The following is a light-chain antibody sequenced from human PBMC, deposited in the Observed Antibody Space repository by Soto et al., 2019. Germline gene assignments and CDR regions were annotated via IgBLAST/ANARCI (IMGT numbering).Light chain of an antibody. CDR1: QSVRSN. CDR3: QQYNNWPPIT. J-gene: IGKJ1*01. V-gene: IGKV3D-15*01. CDR2: DAS. Sequence: EIVMTQSPATLSVSAGERATLSCRARQSVRSNLAWYQQKPGQAPRLLIYDASTRATGIPARFSGSGSGTEFILTISSLQSEDFGVYYCQQYNNWPPITFGQGTKV.